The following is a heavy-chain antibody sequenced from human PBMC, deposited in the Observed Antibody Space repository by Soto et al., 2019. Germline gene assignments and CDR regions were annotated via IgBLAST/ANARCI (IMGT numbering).Heavy chain of an antibody. Sequence: PSETLSLTCTVSGDSISSGDYYWSWIRQPPGKGLEWIGYIYHSGSTYYNPSLKSRVTISVDRSKNQFSLKLSSVTAADTAVYYCAAGGGLPRYYWGQGTLVTVSS. V-gene: IGHV4-30-2*01. D-gene: IGHD5-12*01. J-gene: IGHJ4*02. CDR3: AAGGGLPRYY. CDR1: GDSISSGDYY. CDR2: IYHSGST.